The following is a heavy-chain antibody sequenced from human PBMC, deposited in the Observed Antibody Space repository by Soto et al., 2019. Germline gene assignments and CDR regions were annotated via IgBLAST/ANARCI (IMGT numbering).Heavy chain of an antibody. CDR1: GDSINSDGYF. Sequence: QVQLQESGPGLVKPSQTLSLTCTVSGDSINSDGYFWSWIRQHPGKGLEWIGSIYHFGTTYYNPSLSNRLNMSMDTSKNQFSLNLNSVTAADTAVYYCARLICASSICYFPAWFDPWGRGTLVTVSS. CDR3: ARLICASSICYFPAWFDP. CDR2: IYHFGTT. D-gene: IGHD2-21*01. J-gene: IGHJ5*02. V-gene: IGHV4-31*03.